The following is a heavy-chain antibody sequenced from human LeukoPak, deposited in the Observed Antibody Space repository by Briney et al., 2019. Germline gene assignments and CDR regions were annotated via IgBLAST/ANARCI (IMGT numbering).Heavy chain of an antibody. CDR3: ARQSTPHGNFDY. Sequence: GGSLRLSCATSGFTLTNYAMHWVRQPGGKGLEWVSALGTAGDTFYPGSVKGRFSISRDNAKKSLFLQMNSLRVEDTAIYYCARQSTPHGNFDYWGQGTLVTVSS. CDR2: LGTAGDT. D-gene: IGHD5-24*01. CDR1: GFTLTNYA. J-gene: IGHJ4*02. V-gene: IGHV3-13*01.